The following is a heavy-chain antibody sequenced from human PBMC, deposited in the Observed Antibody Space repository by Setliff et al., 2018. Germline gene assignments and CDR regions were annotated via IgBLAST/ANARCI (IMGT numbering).Heavy chain of an antibody. CDR1: GFSFRTFS. J-gene: IGHJ6*03. Sequence: GGSLRLSCAASGFSFRTFSMHWVRQAPGKGLEWVSSISPNGITTRYADSVKGRFTIYRDMAENTLYLQMNSLRAEDTAVYYCARSPRPPTSLDYVDVWGDGTMVTVSS. CDR2: ISPNGITT. V-gene: IGHV3-74*01. D-gene: IGHD2-2*01. CDR3: ARSPRPPTSLDYVDV.